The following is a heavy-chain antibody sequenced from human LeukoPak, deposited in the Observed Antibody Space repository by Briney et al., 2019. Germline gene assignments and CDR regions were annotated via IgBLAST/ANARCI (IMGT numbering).Heavy chain of an antibody. Sequence: SETLSLTCTVSGGSISSYYWSWIRQPAGKGLEWIGRIYTSGSTNYNPSLKSRVTISVDTSKNQFSLKLSSVTAADTAVYYCARAGRKRAGPRSDYYDSSGYYNYWGQGTLVTVSS. CDR2: IYTSGST. CDR1: GGSISSYY. V-gene: IGHV4-4*07. D-gene: IGHD3-22*01. J-gene: IGHJ4*02. CDR3: ARAGRKRAGPRSDYYDSSGYYNY.